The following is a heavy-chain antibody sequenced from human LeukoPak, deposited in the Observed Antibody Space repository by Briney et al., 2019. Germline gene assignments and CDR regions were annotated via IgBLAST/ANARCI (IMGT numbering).Heavy chain of an antibody. J-gene: IGHJ3*02. CDR2: ISSSSSSYI. Sequence: GGSLRLSCAASGFTFSSYSMNWVRQAPGKGLEWVSSISSSSSSYIYYVDSVKGRFTISRDNAKNSLYPQMNSLRAEDTAVYYCAREPERSSGYYSDAFDIWGQGTMVTVSS. V-gene: IGHV3-21*01. CDR3: AREPERSSGYYSDAFDI. CDR1: GFTFSSYS. D-gene: IGHD6-19*01.